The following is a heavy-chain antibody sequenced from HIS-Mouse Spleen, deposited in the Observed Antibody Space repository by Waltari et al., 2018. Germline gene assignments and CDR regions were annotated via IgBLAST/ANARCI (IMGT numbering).Heavy chain of an antibody. CDR2: MNPNSGNT. Sequence: QVQLVQSGAEVKKPGASVKVSCKASGSTFTSYDINWVRQAPGQGLEGMGWMNPNSGNTGYAQKFQGRVTMTRNTSISTAYMELSSLRSEDTAVYYCARGSGGDTTAAFDIWGQGTMVTVSS. V-gene: IGHV1-8*01. J-gene: IGHJ3*02. CDR3: ARGSGGDTTAAFDI. D-gene: IGHD2-21*01. CDR1: GSTFTSYD.